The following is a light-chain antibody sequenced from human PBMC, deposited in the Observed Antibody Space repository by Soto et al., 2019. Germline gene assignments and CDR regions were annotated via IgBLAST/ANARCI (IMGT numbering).Light chain of an antibody. V-gene: IGKV1-5*03. CDR1: QTISSW. Sequence: DIQRTQSPSSLSASVGDRVTITCLASQTISSWLAWYQQKPGKAPKLLIYKASTLKSGVPSRFSGSGSGTDFTLTISGLQPDDFTTYYCQQYTSYSRAFGQGTKVDI. CDR2: KAS. CDR3: QQYTSYSRA. J-gene: IGKJ1*01.